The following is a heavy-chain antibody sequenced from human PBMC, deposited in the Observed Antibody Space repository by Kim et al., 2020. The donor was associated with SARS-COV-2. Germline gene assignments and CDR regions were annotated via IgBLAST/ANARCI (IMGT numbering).Heavy chain of an antibody. CDR1: GGSFSGYY. D-gene: IGHD2-15*01. V-gene: IGHV4-34*01. CDR2: INHIGST. Sequence: SETLSLTCAVYGGSFSGYYWSWIRQPPGKGLEWIGEINHIGSTNYNPSLKSRVTISVDTSKNQFSLKLSSVTAADTAVYYCARGGYCSGGSCTKDGYFV. J-gene: IGHJ4*01. CDR3: ARGGYCSGGSCTKDGYFV.